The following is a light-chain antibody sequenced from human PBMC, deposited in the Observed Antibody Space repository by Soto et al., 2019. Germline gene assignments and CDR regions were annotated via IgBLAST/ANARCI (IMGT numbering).Light chain of an antibody. CDR2: DVS. CDR1: SSDVGGYNY. Sequence: QSALTQPASVTGSPGQSITISCTGTSSDVGGYNYVSWYQQHPDKAPKLMIYDVSNRPSGVSNRFSGSKSGNTASLTISGLQAEDAADYYCSSYTGSSTYVVFGGGTKLTVL. CDR3: SSYTGSSTYVV. J-gene: IGLJ2*01. V-gene: IGLV2-14*01.